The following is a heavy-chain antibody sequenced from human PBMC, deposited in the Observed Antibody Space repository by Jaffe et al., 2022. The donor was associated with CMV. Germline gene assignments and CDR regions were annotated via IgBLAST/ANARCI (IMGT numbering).Heavy chain of an antibody. J-gene: IGHJ4*02. Sequence: VQLAESGGGLVQPGGSLRLSCGASGFTFRSYWMSWVRQAPGKGLEWVANINREGTEEKYVDSVKGRFTISRDNARNSLSLRMNNLRVEDTAVYYCAREFLGVGATFDYWGQGILVTVSS. V-gene: IGHV3-7*03. D-gene: IGHD2-2*01. CDR1: GFTFRSYW. CDR2: INREGTEE. CDR3: AREFLGVGATFDY.